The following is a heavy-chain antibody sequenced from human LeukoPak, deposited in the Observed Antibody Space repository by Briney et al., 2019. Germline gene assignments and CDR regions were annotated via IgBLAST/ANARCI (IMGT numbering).Heavy chain of an antibody. D-gene: IGHD3-22*01. CDR2: ISSSSSYI. V-gene: IGHV3-21*01. CDR3: ARDPSRYYYDSSGYHDY. J-gene: IGHJ4*02. Sequence: GGSLRLSCAASGFTFSGYSMNWVRQAPGRGLEWVSSISSSSSYIYYADSVKGRFTISRDNAKNSLYLQMNSLRAEDTAVYYCARDPSRYYYDSSGYHDYWGQGTLVTVSS. CDR1: GFTFSGYS.